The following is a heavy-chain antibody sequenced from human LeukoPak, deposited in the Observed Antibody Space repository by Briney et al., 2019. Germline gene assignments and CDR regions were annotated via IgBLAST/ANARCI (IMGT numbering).Heavy chain of an antibody. CDR1: GFTFSSYA. Sequence: PGGSLRLSCAASGFTFSSYAMSWVRQAPGKGLEWVSAISGSGGSTYYADSVKGRFTISRDNSKNTLYLQMNSLRSEDTAVYYCATDLQLERDPGGNWFDPWGQGTLVTVSS. CDR2: ISGSGGST. CDR3: ATDLQLERDPGGNWFDP. V-gene: IGHV3-23*01. J-gene: IGHJ5*02. D-gene: IGHD1-1*01.